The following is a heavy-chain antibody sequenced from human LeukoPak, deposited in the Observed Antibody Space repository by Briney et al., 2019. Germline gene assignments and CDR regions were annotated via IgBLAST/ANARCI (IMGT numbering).Heavy chain of an antibody. CDR1: GYTITSYG. J-gene: IGHJ4*02. V-gene: IGHV1-18*01. D-gene: IGHD3-9*01. Sequence: ASVTVSCKASGYTITSYGISWVRQAPGHGLEWMGWISAYNGDTKSAQKFLGRVTMTTETSTSTAYMELRSLKSDDTAVYYCARSAAGSPFYFEIWGQGTLVTVSS. CDR2: ISAYNGDT. CDR3: ARSAAGSPFYFEI.